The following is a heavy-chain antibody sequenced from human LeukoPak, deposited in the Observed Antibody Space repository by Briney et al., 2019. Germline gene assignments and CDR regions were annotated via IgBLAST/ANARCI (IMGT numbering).Heavy chain of an antibody. J-gene: IGHJ4*02. Sequence: GGSLRLSCAASGFPFSNYAMSWVRQAPGKGLEWVSYISSSGSTIYYADSVKGRFTISRDNAKNSLYLQMNSLRAEDTAVYYCALTLEGDYSMDYWGQGTLVTVSS. V-gene: IGHV3-48*01. CDR2: ISSSGSTI. D-gene: IGHD4-11*01. CDR1: GFPFSNYA. CDR3: ALTLEGDYSMDY.